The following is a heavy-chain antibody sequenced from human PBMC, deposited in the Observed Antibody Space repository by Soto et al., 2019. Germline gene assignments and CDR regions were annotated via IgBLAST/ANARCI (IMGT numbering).Heavy chain of an antibody. CDR3: ARGGAYGDYGIDY. CDR2: IYYSGST. CDR1: GGSISSGDYY. V-gene: IGHV4-30-4*01. J-gene: IGHJ4*02. D-gene: IGHD4-17*01. Sequence: SETLSLTCTVSGGSISSGDYYWSWIRQPPGKGLEWIGYIYYSGSTYYNPSLKSRVTISVDTSKNQFSLKLSSVTAADTAVYYCARGGAYGDYGIDYWGQGTLVTSPQ.